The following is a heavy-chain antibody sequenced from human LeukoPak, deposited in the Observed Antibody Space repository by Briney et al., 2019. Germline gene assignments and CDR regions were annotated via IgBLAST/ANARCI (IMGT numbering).Heavy chain of an antibody. CDR2: IKQDGGEK. V-gene: IGHV3-7*01. CDR1: GFPFSNYW. CDR3: ARAEGDYYYYFYMDV. Sequence: PGGSLRLSCAASGFPFSNYWMSWVRQAPGKGLEWVANIKQDGGEKYYVDSAKGRFTTSRDNGKNSLYLQMNSLRAEDTAVYYCARAEGDYYYYFYMDVWGKGTTVTVSS. J-gene: IGHJ6*03.